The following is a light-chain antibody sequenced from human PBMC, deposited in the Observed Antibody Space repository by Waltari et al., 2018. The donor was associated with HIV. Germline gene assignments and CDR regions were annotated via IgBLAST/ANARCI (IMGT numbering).Light chain of an antibody. Sequence: QSVLTQPPSASGTPGQRVTISCSGSSSNIGSKYVNWYQQLPGTAPKLLLYMNNQRPSGVPARLSGSKSGTSCSRAISGLRSEDEADDYCAAWDDSLSVVYVFGTGTKVTVL. CDR2: MNN. CDR3: AAWDDSLSVVYV. CDR1: SSNIGSKY. J-gene: IGLJ1*01. V-gene: IGLV1-47*01.